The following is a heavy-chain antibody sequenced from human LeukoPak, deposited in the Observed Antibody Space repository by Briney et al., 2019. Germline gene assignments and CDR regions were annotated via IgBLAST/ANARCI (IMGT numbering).Heavy chain of an antibody. D-gene: IGHD3-10*01. CDR3: ARERITMVRGAKSNWFDP. CDR2: INPNSGGT. J-gene: IGHJ5*02. Sequence: GASVKVSCKASGYTFTGYYMHWVRQAPGQGLEWMGWINPNSGGTNYAQKFQGRVTMTRDTSISTAYMELSRLRSDDTAVYYCARERITMVRGAKSNWFDPWGQGTLSPSPQ. V-gene: IGHV1-2*02. CDR1: GYTFTGYY.